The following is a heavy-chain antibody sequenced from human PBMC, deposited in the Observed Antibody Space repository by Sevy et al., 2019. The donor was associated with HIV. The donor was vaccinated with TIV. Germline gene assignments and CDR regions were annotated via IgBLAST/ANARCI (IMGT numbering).Heavy chain of an antibody. CDR1: GFTFDDYT. CDR2: ISWDGRGK. V-gene: IGHV3-43*01. D-gene: IGHD7-27*01. J-gene: IGHJ5*02. Sequence: GGSLRLSCAASGFTFDDYTMHWVRQAPGKGLEWVSLISWDGRGKFYADSVRGRFTISRDNSKNSLFLQMNSLRTEDTALYYCASVSVGFRALNGEGFAWGQGTQVTVSS. CDR3: ASVSVGFRALNGEGFA.